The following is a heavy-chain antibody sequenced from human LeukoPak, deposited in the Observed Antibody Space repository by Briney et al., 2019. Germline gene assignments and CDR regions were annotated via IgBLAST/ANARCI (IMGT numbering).Heavy chain of an antibody. V-gene: IGHV1-18*01. Sequence: ASVKVSCTASGYTFTRYGISWVRQAPGQGLEGRGWISASNGDTNSAQTLQHRVTITTAPSTSPAHLDLRSRRSDDPAAYFCARSRSPPAASSAKWFDPWGQGTLVTVSS. CDR2: ISASNGDT. J-gene: IGHJ5*02. CDR3: ARSRSPPAASSAKWFDP. D-gene: IGHD2-2*01. CDR1: GYTFTRYG.